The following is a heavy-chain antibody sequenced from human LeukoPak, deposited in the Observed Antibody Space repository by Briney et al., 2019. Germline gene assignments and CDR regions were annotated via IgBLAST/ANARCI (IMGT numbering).Heavy chain of an antibody. V-gene: IGHV1-58*02. J-gene: IGHJ4*02. D-gene: IGHD6-19*01. CDR1: GFTFTSSA. CDR2: IVVGSGNT. Sequence: SVKVSCKASGFTFTSSAMQWVRQARGQRLEWIGWIVVGSGNTNYAQKFQERVTITRDMSTSTAYMELSSLRSEDTAVYYCARDRGAVTDVFDYWGQGTLVTVSS. CDR3: ARDRGAVTDVFDY.